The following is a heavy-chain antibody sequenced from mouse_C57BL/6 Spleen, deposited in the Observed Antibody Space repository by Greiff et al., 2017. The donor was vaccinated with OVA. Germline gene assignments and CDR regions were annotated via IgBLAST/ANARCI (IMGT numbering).Heavy chain of an antibody. Sequence: VQLQESGAELVRPGASVTLSCKASGYTFTDYEMHWVKQTPVHGLEWIGAIDPETGGTAYNQKFKGKAILTADKSSSTAYMELRSLTSEDSAVYYCTRYFAYWGQGTLVTVSA. CDR3: TRYFAY. J-gene: IGHJ3*01. CDR1: GYTFTDYE. CDR2: IDPETGGT. V-gene: IGHV1-15*01.